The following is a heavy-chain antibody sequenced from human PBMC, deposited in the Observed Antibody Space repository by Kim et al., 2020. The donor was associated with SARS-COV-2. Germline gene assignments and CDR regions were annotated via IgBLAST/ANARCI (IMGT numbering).Heavy chain of an antibody. CDR3: ARALYDSSGYYFQHYYYYYMDV. V-gene: IGHV4-59*08. J-gene: IGHJ6*03. Sequence: SETLSFTCTVSGGSISSYYWSWIRQPPGKGLEWIGYIYYSGSTNYNPSLKSRVTISVDTSKNQFSLKLSSVTAADTAVYYCARALYDSSGYYFQHYYYYYMDVWGKGTTVTVSS. CDR1: GGSISSYY. CDR2: IYYSGST. D-gene: IGHD3-22*01.